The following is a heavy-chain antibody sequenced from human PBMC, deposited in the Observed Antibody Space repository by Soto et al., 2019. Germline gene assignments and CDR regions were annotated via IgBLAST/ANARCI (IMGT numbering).Heavy chain of an antibody. J-gene: IGHJ4*02. CDR2: ISYDGSNK. V-gene: IGHV3-30-3*01. CDR3: ARDLGIVVVVAATRGGFDY. Sequence: QVQLVESGGGVVQPGRSLRLSCAASGFTFSSYAMHWVRQAPGKGLEWVAVISYDGSNKYYADYVKGRFTISRDNSKNTPYLQMNSLKAEDTAVYYCARDLGIVVVVAATRGGFDYWGQGTLVTVST. D-gene: IGHD2-15*01. CDR1: GFTFSSYA.